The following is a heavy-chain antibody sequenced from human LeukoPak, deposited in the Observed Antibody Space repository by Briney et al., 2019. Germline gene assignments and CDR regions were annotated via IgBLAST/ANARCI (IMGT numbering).Heavy chain of an antibody. Sequence: SVKVSCKASGGTFNSYAISWVRQAPGQGLEWMGGIIPIFGTANYAQKFQGRVTITTDESTSTAYMELSSLRSEDTAVYYCARVGGYCSSTSCFPRDINWFDPWGQGTLVTVSS. V-gene: IGHV1-69*05. CDR3: ARVGGYCSSTSCFPRDINWFDP. J-gene: IGHJ5*02. CDR2: IIPIFGTA. D-gene: IGHD2-2*01. CDR1: GGTFNSYA.